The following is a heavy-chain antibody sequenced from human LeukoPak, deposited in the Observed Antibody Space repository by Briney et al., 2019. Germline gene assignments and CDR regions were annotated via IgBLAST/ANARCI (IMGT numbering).Heavy chain of an antibody. CDR2: ISASRGIT. CDR1: GFNYSSYT. J-gene: IGHJ4*02. V-gene: IGHV3-23*01. Sequence: GGSLRLSCAASGFNYSSYTMNWVRQAPGMGLEWLSYISASRGITYYADSVKGRFTISRDNSKNMLYLQMNSLRAEDTAVYYCVHTWGKAGRYYFDYWGQGTLVTVSS. D-gene: IGHD3-16*01. CDR3: VHTWGKAGRYYFDY.